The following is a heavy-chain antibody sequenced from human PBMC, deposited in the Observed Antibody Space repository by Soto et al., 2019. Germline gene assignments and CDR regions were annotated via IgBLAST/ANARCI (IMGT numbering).Heavy chain of an antibody. J-gene: IGHJ4*02. CDR3: ARDLPAYCGGDCYSEGNLDY. CDR2: TYYRSKWYN. V-gene: IGHV6-1*01. D-gene: IGHD2-21*02. CDR1: GDSVSSNSAA. Sequence: SQTLSLTCAISGDSVSSNSAAWNWIRQSPSRGLEWLGRTYYRSKWYNDYAVSVKSRITINPDTSKNQFSLQLNSVTPEDTAVYYCARDLPAYCGGDCYSEGNLDYWGQGTLVTVSS.